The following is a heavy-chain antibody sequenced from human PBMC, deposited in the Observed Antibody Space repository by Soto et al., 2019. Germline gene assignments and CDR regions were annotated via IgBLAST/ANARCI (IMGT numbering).Heavy chain of an antibody. J-gene: IGHJ6*02. CDR1: GGSCSRYY. CDR2: INHSGST. Sequence: SETLSLTCAVYGGSCSRYYSSWIRQPPGKGLEWIGEINHSGSTNYNPSLKSRVTISVDTSKNQFSLKLSSVTAADTAVYYCARGEKNITMVRGVISVPETPNYYYYGMDVWGQGTTVTVSS. D-gene: IGHD3-10*01. CDR3: ARGEKNITMVRGVISVPETPNYYYYGMDV. V-gene: IGHV4-34*01.